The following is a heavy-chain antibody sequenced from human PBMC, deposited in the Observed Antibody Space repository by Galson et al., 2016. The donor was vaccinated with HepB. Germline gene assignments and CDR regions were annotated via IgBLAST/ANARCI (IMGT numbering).Heavy chain of an antibody. Sequence: SLRLSCAVSGFTFSSFSMNWVRQAPGKGLEWVSYISSSSDTIYYADSVKGRFTISRDNAKNSLYLQMNSLRDGDTAVYYCATYLGGIVRASDYWGQGTLVTVSS. V-gene: IGHV3-48*02. J-gene: IGHJ4*02. CDR2: ISSSSDTI. CDR1: GFTFSSFS. D-gene: IGHD1-26*01. CDR3: ATYLGGIVRASDY.